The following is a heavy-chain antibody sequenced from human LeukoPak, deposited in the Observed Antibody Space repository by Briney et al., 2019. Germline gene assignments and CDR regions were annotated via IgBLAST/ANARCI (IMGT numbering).Heavy chain of an antibody. Sequence: ASVKVSCKASGYTFISYGISWVRQAPGQGLEWMGWISAYNGNRNYAQKLQGRVTMTTDTSTSTAYMELRSLRSDDTAVYYCARLGRFYDSSGYLVGGMDVWGQGTTVTVSS. CDR1: GYTFISYG. D-gene: IGHD3-22*01. V-gene: IGHV1-18*01. CDR2: ISAYNGNR. CDR3: ARLGRFYDSSGYLVGGMDV. J-gene: IGHJ6*02.